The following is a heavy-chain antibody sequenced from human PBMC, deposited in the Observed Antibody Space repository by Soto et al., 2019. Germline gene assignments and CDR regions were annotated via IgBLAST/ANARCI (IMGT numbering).Heavy chain of an antibody. D-gene: IGHD2-15*01. CDR2: IWYDGSNK. CDR1: GFTFSSYG. V-gene: IGHV3-33*01. J-gene: IGHJ4*02. Sequence: QVQLVESGGGVVQPGRSLRLSCAASGFTFSSYGMHWVRQAPGKGLEWVAVIWYDGSNKYYADSVKGRFTISRDNSKNTLYLQMNSLRAEDTAVHYCARGSSIVVVVAALAYWGQGTLVTVSS. CDR3: ARGSSIVVVVAALAY.